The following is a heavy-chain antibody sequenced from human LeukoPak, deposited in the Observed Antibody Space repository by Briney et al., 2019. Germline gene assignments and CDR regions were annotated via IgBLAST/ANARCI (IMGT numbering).Heavy chain of an antibody. CDR1: GGSISNYF. CDR3: ARDRGPYFDY. V-gene: IGHV4-4*07. Sequence: SETLSLTCTVSGGSISNYFWSWMRQPASKGLEWIGRIYNSGSTNYNPSLKGRVTMSVDTSKNQFSLNLSSVTAADTAVYYCARDRGPYFDYWGQGTLVTVSS. D-gene: IGHD3-10*01. CDR2: IYNSGST. J-gene: IGHJ4*02.